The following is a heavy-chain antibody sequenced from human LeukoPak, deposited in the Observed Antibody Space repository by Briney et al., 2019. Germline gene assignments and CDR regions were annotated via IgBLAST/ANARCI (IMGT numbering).Heavy chain of an antibody. Sequence: PGGSLRLSCAASGFTVSSNYMSWVRQAPGKGLEWVSYISSSGSTIYYADSVKGRFTISRDNAKNPLYLQMNSLRAEDTAVYYCARGLYSSSWYYGMDVWGQGTTVTVSS. CDR1: GFTVSSNY. V-gene: IGHV3-11*04. CDR2: ISSSGSTI. CDR3: ARGLYSSSWYYGMDV. J-gene: IGHJ6*02. D-gene: IGHD6-13*01.